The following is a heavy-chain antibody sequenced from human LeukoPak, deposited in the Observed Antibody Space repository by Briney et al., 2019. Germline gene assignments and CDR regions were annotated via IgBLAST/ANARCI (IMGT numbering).Heavy chain of an antibody. V-gene: IGHV3-7*01. J-gene: IGHJ4*02. CDR1: GFTFSSYW. D-gene: IGHD2-15*01. CDR3: ARHLCSGGSRYFDY. CDR2: IKQDGSEK. Sequence: LSGGSLRLSCAASGFTFSSYWMSWVRQAPGKGLEWVANIKQDGSEKYYVDSVKGRFTISRDNAKNSLYLQMNSLRAEDTAVYYCARHLCSGGSRYFDYWGQGTLVTVSS.